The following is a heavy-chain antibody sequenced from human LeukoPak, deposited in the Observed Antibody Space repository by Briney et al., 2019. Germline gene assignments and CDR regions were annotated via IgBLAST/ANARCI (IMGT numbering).Heavy chain of an antibody. V-gene: IGHV3-49*04. CDR1: GFTFGDYA. Sequence: GRSLRLSCTASGFTFGDYAMSWVRQAPGKGQEWVGSSRSKVYGGTAEYAASVKGRFTISRDESRNIAYVQMNSLRAEDTALYYCAKRAPYYFDYWGQGTLVTVSS. CDR2: SRSKVYGGTA. J-gene: IGHJ4*02. CDR3: AKRAPYYFDY.